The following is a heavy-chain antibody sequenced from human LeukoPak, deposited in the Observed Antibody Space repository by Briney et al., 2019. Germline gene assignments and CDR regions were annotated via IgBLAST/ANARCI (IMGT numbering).Heavy chain of an antibody. D-gene: IGHD3-22*01. Sequence: GGSLRLSCAASGFTFSSYAMSWVRQAPGKGLEWVSGICGSGDNTYYADSVKGRFTISRDNSKNTLYVQVNSLGTEDTAAYYCAKGSYYDSSGSFYFDYWGQGTLVTVSS. CDR1: GFTFSSYA. CDR2: ICGSGDNT. CDR3: AKGSYYDSSGSFYFDY. J-gene: IGHJ4*02. V-gene: IGHV3-23*01.